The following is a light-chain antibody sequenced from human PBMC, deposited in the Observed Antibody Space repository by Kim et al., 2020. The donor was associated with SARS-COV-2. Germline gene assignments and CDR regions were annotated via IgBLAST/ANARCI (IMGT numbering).Light chain of an antibody. CDR2: DVS. CDR3: SSYTSSSTWV. J-gene: IGLJ3*02. CDR1: SSDVGGYNY. Sequence: QSALTQPASVSGSPGQSITISCTGTSSDVGGYNYVSWHQQHPAKAPKLMIYDVSKRPSGVSNRFSGSKSGNTASLTISGLQAEDEADYYCSSYTSSSTWVFGGGTQLTVL. V-gene: IGLV2-14*01.